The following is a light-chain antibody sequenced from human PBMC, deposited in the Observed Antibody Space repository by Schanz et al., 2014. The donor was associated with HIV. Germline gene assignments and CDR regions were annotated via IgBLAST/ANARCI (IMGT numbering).Light chain of an antibody. CDR1: SSDVGGYNY. V-gene: IGLV2-8*01. J-gene: IGLJ2*01. CDR2: EVS. CDR3: SSYAGSKNLVV. Sequence: QSVLTQPASVSGSPGQSITISCTGTSSDVGGYNYVSWYQQHPGKAPKLMIYEVSERPSGVPDRFSGSKSGNTASLTVSGLQAEDEADYYCSSYAGSKNLVVFGGGTKLTVL.